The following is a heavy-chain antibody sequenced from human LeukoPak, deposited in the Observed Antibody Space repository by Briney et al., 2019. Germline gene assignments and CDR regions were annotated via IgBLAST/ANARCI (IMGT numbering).Heavy chain of an antibody. CDR3: ARDEAIAAAGTRFDP. CDR1: GGSISSSNW. V-gene: IGHV4-4*02. CDR2: IYHSGST. Sequence: SGTLSLTCAVSGGSISSSNWWRWVRQPPGRGLEWIGEIYHSGSTNYNPSLKSRVTISVDKSKNQFSLKLSSVTAADTAVYYCARDEAIAAAGTRFDPWGQGTLVTVSS. D-gene: IGHD6-13*01. J-gene: IGHJ5*02.